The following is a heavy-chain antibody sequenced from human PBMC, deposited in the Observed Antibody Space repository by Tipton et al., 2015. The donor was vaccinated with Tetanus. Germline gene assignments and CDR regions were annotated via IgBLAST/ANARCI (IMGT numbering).Heavy chain of an antibody. CDR1: GGSFSGYY. D-gene: IGHD2-8*02. J-gene: IGHJ4*01. V-gene: IGHV4-34*01. CDR3: ARYHCSGTTCQHLDH. CDR2: INHSGST. Sequence: LRLSCAVYGGSFSGYYWSWIRQPPGKGLEWIGEINHSGSTNYNPSLKSRVTISVDTSKNQFSLKLRSVTAADTAVYYCARYHCSGTTCQHLDHWGQGPLVTVSS.